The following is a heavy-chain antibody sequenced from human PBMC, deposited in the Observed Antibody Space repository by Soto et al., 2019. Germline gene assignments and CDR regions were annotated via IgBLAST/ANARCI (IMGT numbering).Heavy chain of an antibody. D-gene: IGHD7-27*01. CDR3: ARGRSGDKVDS. CDR1: GGSINTVNYF. CDR2: IYNGGTI. V-gene: IGHV4-30-4*01. Sequence: SETLSLTCTVSGGSINTVNYFWSWIRQSPDKGLEWIGHIYNGGTIYSNPSLKGRVTMSVDTSNNQFSLNLNSVSAADTAVYFCARGRSGDKVDSWGQGALVTVSS. J-gene: IGHJ4*02.